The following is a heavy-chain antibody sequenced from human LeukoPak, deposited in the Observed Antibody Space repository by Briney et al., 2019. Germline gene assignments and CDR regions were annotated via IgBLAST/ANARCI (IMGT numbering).Heavy chain of an antibody. J-gene: IGHJ4*02. V-gene: IGHV3-30*01. CDR3: ARERAKYYFDY. CDR1: GFTFSSYA. CDR2: ISYDGSNK. Sequence: PGGSLRLSCAASGFTFSSYAMHWVRQAPGKGLEWVAVISYDGSNKYYADSVKGRFTISRDNSKNTLYLQMNSLRAEGTAVYYCARERAKYYFDYWGQGTLVTVSS.